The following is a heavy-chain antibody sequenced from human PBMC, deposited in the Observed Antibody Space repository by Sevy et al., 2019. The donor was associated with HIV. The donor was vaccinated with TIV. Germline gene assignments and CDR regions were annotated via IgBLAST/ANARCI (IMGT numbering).Heavy chain of an antibody. CDR1: GFTFSSYA. CDR3: ARGGATTYFDY. Sequence: GGSLRLSCAASGFTFSSYAMHWVRQATGKGLEWVSAIGTAGDTYYPGSVKGRFTISRENAKNSLYLQMNSLRAGDTAVYYCARGGATTYFDYWGQGTLVTVSS. CDR2: IGTAGDT. J-gene: IGHJ4*02. V-gene: IGHV3-13*01. D-gene: IGHD1-26*01.